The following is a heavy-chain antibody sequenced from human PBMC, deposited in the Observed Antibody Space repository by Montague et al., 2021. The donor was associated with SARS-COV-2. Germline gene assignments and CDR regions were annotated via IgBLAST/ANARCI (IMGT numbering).Heavy chain of an antibody. Sequence: SETLSLTCTVSGGSINNCLYYWSWIPQPPGKGREWLGTINYTATTTHNPSLKSRVTMSVDTSKNQFSLKLTSVTAADTAVYYCARNATGSGYWGWFDPWGQGTLVTVSS. CDR1: GGSINNCLYY. CDR2: INYTATT. CDR3: ARNATGSGYWGWFDP. V-gene: IGHV4-39*01. D-gene: IGHD3-22*01. J-gene: IGHJ5*02.